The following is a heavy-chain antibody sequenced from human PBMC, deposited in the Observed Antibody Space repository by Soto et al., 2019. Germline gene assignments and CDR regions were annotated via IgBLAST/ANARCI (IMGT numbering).Heavy chain of an antibody. CDR3: TTERVLLWLGDHPTTIYYYYYGMDV. J-gene: IGHJ6*02. V-gene: IGHV3-15*01. D-gene: IGHD3-10*01. Sequence: PGGSLRLSCAASGFTFSNAWMSWVRQAPGKGLEWVGRIKSKTDGGTTDYAAPVKGRFTISRDDSKNTLYLQMNSLKTEDTAVYYCTTERVLLWLGDHPTTIYYYYYGMDVWGQGTTVTVSS. CDR1: GFTFSNAW. CDR2: IKSKTDGGTT.